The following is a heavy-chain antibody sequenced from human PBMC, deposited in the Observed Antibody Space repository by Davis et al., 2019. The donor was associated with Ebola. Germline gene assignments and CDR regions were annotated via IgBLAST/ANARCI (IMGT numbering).Heavy chain of an antibody. Sequence: GESLKISCAASGFTFSSYSMNWVRHAPGKGLEWVSYISSSSSTIYYADSVKGRFTISRDNAKNSLYLQMNSLRDEDTAVYYCARDLFYDSSGYYLLLGYWGQGTLVTVSS. CDR1: GFTFSSYS. CDR3: ARDLFYDSSGYYLLLGY. V-gene: IGHV3-48*02. D-gene: IGHD3-22*01. J-gene: IGHJ4*02. CDR2: ISSSSSTI.